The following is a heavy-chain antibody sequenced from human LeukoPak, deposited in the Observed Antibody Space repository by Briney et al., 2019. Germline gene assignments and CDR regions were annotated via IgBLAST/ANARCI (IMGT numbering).Heavy chain of an antibody. J-gene: IGHJ4*02. CDR2: ISTSSSYI. CDR1: GFTFSSYS. CDR3: ARDRGTWNDDGFDY. V-gene: IGHV3-21*04. D-gene: IGHD1-1*01. Sequence: PGGSLRLSCAASGFTFSSYSMNWVRQAPGKGLEWVSFISTSSSYIYYADSVKGRFTISRDNARNSLYLHMNSLRAEDTAVYYCARDRGTWNDDGFDYWGQGTLVTVSS.